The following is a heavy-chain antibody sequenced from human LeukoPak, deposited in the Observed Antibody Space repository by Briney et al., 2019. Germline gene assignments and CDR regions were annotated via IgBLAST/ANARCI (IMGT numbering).Heavy chain of an antibody. V-gene: IGHV4-34*01. CDR1: GVSFSGYY. D-gene: IGHD5-24*01. CDR3: ARGRARWLLGVLDY. J-gene: IGHJ4*02. CDR2: INHSGST. Sequence: NSSETLSLTCAVYGVSFSGYYWSWIRQPPGKGLEWIGEINHSGSTNYNPSLKSRVTISVDTSKNQFSLKLSSVTAADTAVYYCARGRARWLLGVLDYWGQGTLVTVSS.